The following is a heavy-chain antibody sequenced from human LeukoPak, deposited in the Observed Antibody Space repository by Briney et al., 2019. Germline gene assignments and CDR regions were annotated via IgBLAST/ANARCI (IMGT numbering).Heavy chain of an antibody. CDR1: GGSISSYY. CDR2: IYYSGST. Sequence: SETLSLTXTVSGGSISSYYWSWIGQPPGKGLEWIGYIYYSGSTNYNPSLKSRVTISVDTSKNQFSLKLSSVTAADTAVYYCARDISGYYTYWGQGTLVTVSS. V-gene: IGHV4-59*01. D-gene: IGHD3-3*01. CDR3: ARDISGYYTY. J-gene: IGHJ4*02.